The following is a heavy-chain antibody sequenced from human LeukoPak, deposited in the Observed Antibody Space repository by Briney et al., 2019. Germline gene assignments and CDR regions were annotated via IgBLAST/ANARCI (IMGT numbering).Heavy chain of an antibody. D-gene: IGHD3-22*01. CDR1: GGSINSYH. CDR3: ARETYDYDSGAYYYVFDS. Sequence: PSETLSLTCTVSGGSINSYHWSCIRQAPGKGLEWIGYIYYTGSTSYNPSLRSRVAISVDMSKAQFSLSLSSVTAADTAVYYCARETYDYDSGAYYYVFDSWGQGTLVTVSS. V-gene: IGHV4-59*01. CDR2: IYYTGST. J-gene: IGHJ4*02.